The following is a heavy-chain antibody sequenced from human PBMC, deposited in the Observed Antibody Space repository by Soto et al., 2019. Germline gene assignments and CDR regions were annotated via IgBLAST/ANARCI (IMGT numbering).Heavy chain of an antibody. J-gene: IGHJ6*02. V-gene: IGHV3-72*01. Sequence: EVQLVESGGGLVQPGGSLRLSCAASGFTFSDHNMDWVRQAPGKGLEWVGRSRNKANSFSTDYAASVKGRFTISRDDSKNSVALQMNSLKTEDTAVYYCARGYGSGSSHCGMDVWGQGTTVAVSS. D-gene: IGHD3-10*01. CDR1: GFTFSDHN. CDR3: ARGYGSGSSHCGMDV. CDR2: SRNKANSFST.